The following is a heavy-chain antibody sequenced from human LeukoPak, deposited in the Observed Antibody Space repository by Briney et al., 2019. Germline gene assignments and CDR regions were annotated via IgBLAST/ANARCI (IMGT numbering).Heavy chain of an antibody. J-gene: IGHJ3*02. D-gene: IGHD2-2*01. CDR1: GYTFTGYY. CDR2: INPNSGGT. V-gene: IGHV1-2*02. Sequence: ASVKVSCKASGYTFTGYYMHWVRQAPGQGLEWMGWINPNSGGTNYAQKFQGRVTMTRDTSISTAYMELSRLRSDDTAVYYCARVPDIVVVPADHDAFDIWGQGTMVTVSS. CDR3: ARVPDIVVVPADHDAFDI.